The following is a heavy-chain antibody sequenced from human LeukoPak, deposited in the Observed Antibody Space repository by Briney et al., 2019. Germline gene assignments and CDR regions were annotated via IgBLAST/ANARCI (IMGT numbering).Heavy chain of an antibody. CDR3: ARGYAYGDTGSFDY. CDR1: GGSISSHY. CDR2: IYYSGNT. V-gene: IGHV4-59*11. D-gene: IGHD4-17*01. J-gene: IGHJ4*02. Sequence: PSETLSLTCTVSGGSISSHYWSWVRQPPGKGLEWIGSIYYSGNTDYNPSLKSRVTISVDTSKNQFSLRLRSVTAADTALYYCARGYAYGDTGSFDYWGQGALVTVSS.